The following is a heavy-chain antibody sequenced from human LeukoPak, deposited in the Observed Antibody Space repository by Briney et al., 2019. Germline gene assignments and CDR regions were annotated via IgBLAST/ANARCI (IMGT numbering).Heavy chain of an antibody. V-gene: IGHV3-9*01. Sequence: PGGSLRLSCAASGFTFDDYAMHWVRQPPGKGLEWVSGISWNSDTIDYADSVRGRFTISRDNARNSMYLQMSSLRAEDTALYFCAKDHASGSWYYGMDVWGQGTTVIVAS. D-gene: IGHD3-10*01. CDR2: ISWNSDTI. J-gene: IGHJ6*02. CDR1: GFTFDDYA. CDR3: AKDHASGSWYYGMDV.